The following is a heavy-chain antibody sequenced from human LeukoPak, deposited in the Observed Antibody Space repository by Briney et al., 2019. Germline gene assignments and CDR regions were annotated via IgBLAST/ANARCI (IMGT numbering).Heavy chain of an antibody. Sequence: ASVKVSCKASGGTFSSYAISWVRQAPGQGLEWMGIINPSGGSTSYAQKFQGRVTMTRDTSTSTVYMELSSLRSEDTAVYYCARGGVTYDYWGQGTLVTVSS. CDR2: INPSGGST. CDR1: GGTFSSYA. CDR3: ARGGVTYDY. V-gene: IGHV1-46*01. J-gene: IGHJ4*02.